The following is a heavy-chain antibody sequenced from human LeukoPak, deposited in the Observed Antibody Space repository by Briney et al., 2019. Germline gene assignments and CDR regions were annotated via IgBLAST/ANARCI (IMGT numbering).Heavy chain of an antibody. V-gene: IGHV1-46*01. Sequence: GASVKVSCKASGYIFTSYFTHWVRQAPGQGLEWMGIINPSGGNTNYAQKFQGRVTMTRDTSKNQFSLRLSSVTAADTAVYYCARVYCSGGSCYDSRGWFDPWGQGTLVTVSS. D-gene: IGHD2-15*01. CDR2: INPSGGNT. CDR3: ARVYCSGGSCYDSRGWFDP. J-gene: IGHJ5*02. CDR1: GYIFTSYF.